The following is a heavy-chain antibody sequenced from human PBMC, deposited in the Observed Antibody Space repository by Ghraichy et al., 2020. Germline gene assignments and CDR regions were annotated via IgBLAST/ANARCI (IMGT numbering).Heavy chain of an antibody. D-gene: IGHD3-10*01. Sequence: ASVKVSCKASGYTFTSYAMHWVRQAPGQRLEWMGWINAGNGNTKYSQKFQGRVTITRDTSASTAYMELSSLRSEDTAVYYCARARYYGSGSYLFFDYWGQGTLVTVSS. CDR3: ARARYYGSGSYLFFDY. V-gene: IGHV1-3*01. CDR1: GYTFTSYA. CDR2: INAGNGNT. J-gene: IGHJ4*02.